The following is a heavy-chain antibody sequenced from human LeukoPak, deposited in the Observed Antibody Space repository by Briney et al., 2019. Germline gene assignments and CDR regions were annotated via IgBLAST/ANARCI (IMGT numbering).Heavy chain of an antibody. D-gene: IGHD3-3*01. V-gene: IGHV5-51*01. Sequence: GEPLNISCKASGYTFTSYWFGWVRQMPGKGLEWLGIIYPGDSDTRNRPSFQGQVTISADKSISTAYLQWSSLKASDTAMYYCARSQSSSITIFGVVIRTIDYWGQGTLVTVSS. CDR1: GYTFTSYW. CDR3: ARSQSSSITIFGVVIRTIDY. CDR2: IYPGDSDT. J-gene: IGHJ4*02.